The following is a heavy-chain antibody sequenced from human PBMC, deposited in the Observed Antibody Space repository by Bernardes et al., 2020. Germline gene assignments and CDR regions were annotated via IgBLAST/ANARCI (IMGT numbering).Heavy chain of an antibody. CDR1: GFTFSSYA. CDR3: AAWHYDYIWGSYRGNSNRFDY. J-gene: IGHJ4*02. CDR2: ISGSGGST. D-gene: IGHD3-16*02. V-gene: IGHV3-23*01. Sequence: GGSLRLSCAASGFTFSSYAMSWVRQAPRKGLEWVSAISGSGGSTYYADSVKGRFTISRDNSKNTLYLQMNSLRAEDTAVYYCAAWHYDYIWGSYRGNSNRFDYWGQGTLVTVSS.